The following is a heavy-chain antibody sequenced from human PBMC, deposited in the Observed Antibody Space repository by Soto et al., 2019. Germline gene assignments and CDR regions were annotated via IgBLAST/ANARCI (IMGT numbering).Heavy chain of an antibody. Sequence: QITLKESGPTLVKPTQTLTLTCTFSGFSLSTSGVGVGWIRQPPGKALEWLAIIYWDDEKRYSPSLKTRLTVTKDTSKNQVVLTMTNVDPVDTATYYCAHRAYFDSGKQFDYWGQGTLVSVPS. V-gene: IGHV2-5*02. D-gene: IGHD3-10*01. CDR3: AHRAYFDSGKQFDY. CDR1: GFSLSTSGVG. CDR2: IYWDDEK. J-gene: IGHJ4*02.